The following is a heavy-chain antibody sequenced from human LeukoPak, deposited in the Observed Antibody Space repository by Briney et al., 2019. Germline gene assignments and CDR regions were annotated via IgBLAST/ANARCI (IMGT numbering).Heavy chain of an antibody. D-gene: IGHD3-3*01. J-gene: IGHJ4*02. CDR2: ISSSSSYT. V-gene: IGHV3-21*01. CDR3: ASGYYTGWLDY. CDR1: GFTFSSYS. Sequence: GGSLRLSCAASGFTFSSYSMNWVRQAPGKGLEWVSSISSSSSYTYYADSVKGRFTISRDNAKNSLYLQMNSLRAEDTAVYYCASGYYTGWLDYWGQGTLVTVSS.